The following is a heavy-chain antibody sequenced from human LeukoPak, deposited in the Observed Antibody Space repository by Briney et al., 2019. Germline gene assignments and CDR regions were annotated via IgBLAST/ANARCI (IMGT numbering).Heavy chain of an antibody. V-gene: IGHV4-59*12. CDR1: GGSMSPYH. Sequence: SETLSLTCTVSGGSMSPYHWGWIRQPPGKGLEWTGYIYYSGSTNYNPSLNSRVTISVDTSKNQFSLNLSSVTAADTAVYYCARSIGNYDYDGYYSYGMDVWGQGTTVTVSS. CDR2: IYYSGST. D-gene: IGHD3-16*01. J-gene: IGHJ6*02. CDR3: ARSIGNYDYDGYYSYGMDV.